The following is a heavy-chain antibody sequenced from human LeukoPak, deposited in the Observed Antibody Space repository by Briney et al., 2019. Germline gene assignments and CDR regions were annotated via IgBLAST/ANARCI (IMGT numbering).Heavy chain of an antibody. D-gene: IGHD2-2*01. CDR3: ARRLTQYDCFDP. CDR1: GDSVSSNSVT. CDR2: TYYRSTWYN. J-gene: IGHJ5*02. Sequence: SQTLSLTCAISGDSVSSNSVTWNWIRQSPSRGLEWLGSTYYRSTWYNDYAVSVRGRITVNPDTSKNQFSLHLNSVTPEDTAVYYCARRLTQYDCFDPWGQGILVTVSS. V-gene: IGHV6-1*01.